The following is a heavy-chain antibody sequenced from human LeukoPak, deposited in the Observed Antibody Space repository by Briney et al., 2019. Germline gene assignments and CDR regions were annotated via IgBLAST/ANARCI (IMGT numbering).Heavy chain of an antibody. CDR1: GYTFTGYY. CDR3: ARNFHYDNSFDY. J-gene: IGHJ4*02. CDR2: INPNSGGT. D-gene: IGHD3-22*01. V-gene: IGHV1-2*02. Sequence: ASVKVSCKASGYTFTGYYMHWVRQAPGQGLEWMGWINPNSGGTNYAQKFQGRVTMTRDTSISTAYMELSRLRSDDTAVYYCARNFHYDNSFDYWAQGTLVTVSS.